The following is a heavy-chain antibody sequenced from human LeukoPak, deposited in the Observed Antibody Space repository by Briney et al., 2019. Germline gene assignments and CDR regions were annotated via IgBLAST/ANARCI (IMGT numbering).Heavy chain of an antibody. J-gene: IGHJ4*02. CDR3: ARARGYCSGGSCYHDY. CDR1: GGSISSSNYY. Sequence: KPSETLSLTCSVSGGSISSSNYYWGWIRQPPGKGLEWIGSIYYSGTTYYNPSLKSRVTISIDTSKNQFSLKLSSVTAADTAVYYCARARGYCSGGSCYHDYWGQGTLVTVSS. D-gene: IGHD2-15*01. V-gene: IGHV4-39*07. CDR2: IYYSGTT.